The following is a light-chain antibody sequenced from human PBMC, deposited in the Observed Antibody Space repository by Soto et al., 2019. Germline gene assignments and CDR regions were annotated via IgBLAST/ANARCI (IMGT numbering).Light chain of an antibody. Sequence: DIQMTQSPSTLSASVGDRVTIICRASQSISTSLTWYQQKPGKAPKLLIYAASTLQSGVPSRFSGSGSGTDFTLTISSLQPEDFATYYCQQSYSTPVFGQGTRLEIK. J-gene: IGKJ5*01. CDR3: QQSYSTPV. V-gene: IGKV1-39*01. CDR2: AAS. CDR1: QSISTS.